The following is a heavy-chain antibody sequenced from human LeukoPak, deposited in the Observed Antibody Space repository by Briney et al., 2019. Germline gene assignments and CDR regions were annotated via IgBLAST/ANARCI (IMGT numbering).Heavy chain of an antibody. Sequence: ASVKVSCKASGGTFTSYYMHWVRQAPGQGLEWMGIINPSGGSTSYAQKFQGRVTMTRDTSTSTVYMELSSLRSEDTAVYYCARDTGPGPTVTTIAPGYWGQGTLVTVSS. V-gene: IGHV1-46*01. J-gene: IGHJ4*02. CDR2: INPSGGST. CDR1: GGTFTSYY. D-gene: IGHD4-17*01. CDR3: ARDTGPGPTVTTIAPGY.